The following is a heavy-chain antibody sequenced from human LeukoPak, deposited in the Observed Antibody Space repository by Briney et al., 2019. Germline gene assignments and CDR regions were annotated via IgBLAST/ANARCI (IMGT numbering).Heavy chain of an antibody. J-gene: IGHJ4*01. CDR2: IWYDGSKK. CDR1: GFTFSSYG. Sequence: PGGSLRLSCAASGFTFSSYGMHWVRQAPGKGLEWVAVIWYDGSKKYYADSVKGRFTISRDNSKSTLYLQVNSLRAEDTAVYYCARYNTRRSDYWGQGTLVTVSS. V-gene: IGHV3-33*01. CDR3: ARYNTRRSDY. D-gene: IGHD1-1*01.